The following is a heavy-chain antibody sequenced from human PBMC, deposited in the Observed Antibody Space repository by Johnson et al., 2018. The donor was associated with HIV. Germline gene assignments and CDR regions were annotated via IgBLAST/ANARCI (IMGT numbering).Heavy chain of an antibody. CDR2: ISWNGGST. D-gene: IGHD2-2*02. CDR3: AKDMGAYQLLYAFDI. Sequence: VLLVESGGGVVQPGGSLRLSCAASGFTFDDYDMSWVRQAPGKGLEWVSGISWNGGSTYYADSVKGRFTISRDNSKNTLYLQMNSLRAEDTAVYYCAKDMGAYQLLYAFDIWGQGTMVTVSS. V-gene: IGHV3-20*04. CDR1: GFTFDDYD. J-gene: IGHJ3*02.